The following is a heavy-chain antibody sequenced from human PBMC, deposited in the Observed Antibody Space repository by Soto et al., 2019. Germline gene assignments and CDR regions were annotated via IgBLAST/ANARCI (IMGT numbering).Heavy chain of an antibody. Sequence: EVQLVQSGAEVKKPGESLRISCKGSGYSFTSYWISWVRQMPGKGLEWMGRIDPSDSYTNYSPAFQGHVTISADKSISTAYLQWSSLKASATAMYYCARLQAAARDNDLTFAYWGQGTLVTVSS. CDR1: GYSFTSYW. CDR3: ARLQAAARDNDLTFAY. CDR2: IDPSDSYT. D-gene: IGHD6-13*01. V-gene: IGHV5-10-1*01. J-gene: IGHJ4*02.